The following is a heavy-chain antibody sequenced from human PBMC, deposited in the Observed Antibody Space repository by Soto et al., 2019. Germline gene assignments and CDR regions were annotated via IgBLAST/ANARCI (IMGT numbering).Heavy chain of an antibody. CDR1: GFTFDNYA. CDR2: ISGSGDRT. Sequence: EVQLLESGGGLVQPGGSLRISCTASGFTFDNYAMASVRQAPGKGLEWVAGISGSGDRTNYVDSVKGRFTISRDNSKNRLYLQMKSLRAEDTALYYCAKDYGVRGIMTNLFDSWGQGTLVAVSS. CDR3: AKDYGVRGIMTNLFDS. J-gene: IGHJ5*01. V-gene: IGHV3-23*01. D-gene: IGHD3-10*01.